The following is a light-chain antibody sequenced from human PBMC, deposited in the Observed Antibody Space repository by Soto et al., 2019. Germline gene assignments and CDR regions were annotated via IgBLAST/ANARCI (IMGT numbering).Light chain of an antibody. J-gene: IGKJ1*01. CDR1: QSVSSY. V-gene: IGKV3-11*01. CDR2: DAS. CDR3: QQRGYWPLT. Sequence: EIVLTQSPATLSLSPGERATLSCRASQSVSSYFAWYQQNPGQAPRLLIYDASNRATGIPARFSGSGSGTDIALTISSLEPEDFAVYYCQQRGYWPLTFGQGTKVEIK.